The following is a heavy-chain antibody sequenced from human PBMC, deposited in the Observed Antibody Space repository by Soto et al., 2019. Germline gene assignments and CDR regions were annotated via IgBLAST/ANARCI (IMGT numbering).Heavy chain of an antibody. V-gene: IGHV4-59*01. CDR3: ARGSYCSRTTCYLSPFDY. CDR1: GGSISSYY. Sequence: PSETLSLTYTVSGGSISSYYWSWIRQPPGKGLEWIGYIYYSGSTTYNPSLKSRVTISVDTSKNQFSLKLSSVTAADTAVYYCARGSYCSRTTCYLSPFDYWGQGTLVTVSS. CDR2: IYYSGST. J-gene: IGHJ4*02. D-gene: IGHD2-2*01.